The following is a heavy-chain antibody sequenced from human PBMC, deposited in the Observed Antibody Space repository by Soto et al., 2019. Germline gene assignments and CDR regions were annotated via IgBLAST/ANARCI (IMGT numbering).Heavy chain of an antibody. CDR3: AKAAIWQQLAPFDY. Sequence: LSSGASEFTCSSYAMSRVRQTPGKGLEWVSAISGSGGSKYYADSVKGRFTISRDNSKNTLYLQMNSLRAEDTVVYYCAKAAIWQQLAPFDYWGQGTLVTVSS. CDR1: EFTCSSYA. CDR2: ISGSGGSK. D-gene: IGHD6-13*01. J-gene: IGHJ4*02. V-gene: IGHV3-23*01.